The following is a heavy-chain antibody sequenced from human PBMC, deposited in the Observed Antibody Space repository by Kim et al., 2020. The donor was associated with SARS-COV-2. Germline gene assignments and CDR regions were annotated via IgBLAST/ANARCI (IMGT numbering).Heavy chain of an antibody. CDR2: INHSGST. CDR1: GGSFSGYY. CDR3: ARGNPGIEVSWGFDP. D-gene: IGHD6-19*01. V-gene: IGHV4-34*01. J-gene: IGHJ5*02. Sequence: SETLSLTCAVYGGSFSGYYWTWIRQPPGKGLEWIGEINHSGSTNYNPSLKSRVTISVDTSKNQFSLKLSSVTAADTAVYYCARGNPGIEVSWGFDPWGQGAPVTVSS.